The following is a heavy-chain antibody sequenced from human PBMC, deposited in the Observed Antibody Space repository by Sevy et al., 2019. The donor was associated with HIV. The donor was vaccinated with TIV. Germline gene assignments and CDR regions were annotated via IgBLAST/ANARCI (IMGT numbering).Heavy chain of an antibody. CDR1: GFTFSNAW. Sequence: GGSLRLSCAASGFTFSNAWMSWVRQAPGKGLEWVGRIKSKTDGGTTDYAAPVKGRFTISRDDSKNTLYLQMNGLKTEDTAVYYCTTEMNDCGGDCYSPYGMDVWGQGTTVTVSS. CDR2: IKSKTDGGTT. J-gene: IGHJ6*02. CDR3: TTEMNDCGGDCYSPYGMDV. D-gene: IGHD2-21*02. V-gene: IGHV3-15*01.